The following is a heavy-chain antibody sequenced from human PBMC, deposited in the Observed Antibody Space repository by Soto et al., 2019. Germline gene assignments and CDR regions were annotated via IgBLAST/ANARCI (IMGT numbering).Heavy chain of an antibody. CDR1: GLSIITSGVG. CDR2: IYWDDDK. V-gene: IGHV2-5*02. CDR3: SHSARIAAVPYYFDY. J-gene: IGHJ4*02. D-gene: IGHD6-13*01. Sequence: VSGPTLVNPTQTLTLTCTLSGLSIITSGVGVGWIRQPPGKALEWLALIYWDDDKLYSPSLKNRLTIAKDASKNQVVLTMTNMDPVDTATYYCSHSARIAAVPYYFDYWGQGILVTVSS.